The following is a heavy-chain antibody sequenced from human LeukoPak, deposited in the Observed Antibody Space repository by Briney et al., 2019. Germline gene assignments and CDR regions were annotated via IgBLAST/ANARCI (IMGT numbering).Heavy chain of an antibody. D-gene: IGHD2-2*01. Sequence: ASVKVSCEASGYTFTSYDINWVRQATGQGLEWMGWMNPNSGNTGYAQKFQGRVTMTRNTSISTAYMELSSLRSEDTAVYYCARVLGYCSSTSCFNWFDPWGQGTLVTVSS. CDR3: ARVLGYCSSTSCFNWFDP. J-gene: IGHJ5*02. V-gene: IGHV1-8*01. CDR2: MNPNSGNT. CDR1: GYTFTSYD.